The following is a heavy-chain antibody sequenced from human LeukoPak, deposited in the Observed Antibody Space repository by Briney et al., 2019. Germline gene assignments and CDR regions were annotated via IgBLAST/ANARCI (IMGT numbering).Heavy chain of an antibody. Sequence: GGSLRLSCAASGFTFSSYSMNWVRQAPGKGLEWVSYISSSSSTIYYADSVKGRFTISRDNAKNSLYLQMNSLRAEDTAVYYCAKGGYYYDTPELDYWGQGTLVTVSS. V-gene: IGHV3-48*01. CDR3: AKGGYYYDTPELDY. J-gene: IGHJ4*02. CDR2: ISSSSSTI. CDR1: GFTFSSYS. D-gene: IGHD3-22*01.